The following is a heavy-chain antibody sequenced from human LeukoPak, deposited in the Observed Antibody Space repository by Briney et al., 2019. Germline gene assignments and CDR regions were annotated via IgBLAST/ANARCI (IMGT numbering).Heavy chain of an antibody. J-gene: IGHJ5*02. CDR2: ISGSGGST. V-gene: IGHV3-23*01. CDR1: GFTFSSYA. D-gene: IGHD3-10*01. Sequence: GGSLRLSCAASGFTFSSYAMSWVRQAPGKGLEWVSAISGSGGSTYYADSVKGRFTISRDNSKNALYLQMNSLRAEDTAVYYCAKASGFDNWFDPWGQGTLVTVSS. CDR3: AKASGFDNWFDP.